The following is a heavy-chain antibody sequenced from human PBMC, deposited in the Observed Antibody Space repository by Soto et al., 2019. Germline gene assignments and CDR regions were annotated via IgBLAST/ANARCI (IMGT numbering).Heavy chain of an antibody. V-gene: IGHV3-23*01. D-gene: IGHD2-15*01. J-gene: IGHJ4*02. CDR2: IGDNGNST. Sequence: HPGGSRRRSCAASPFSFSDYTMSYVRQAPGKRRDWVSGIGDNGNSTYYADSVRGRFTISRDNSKNTLFLQLNGLRAEDTAIYYCAKGGSALCPRFFDNWGRGTLVAASS. CDR1: PFSFSDYT. CDR3: AKGGSALCPRFFDN.